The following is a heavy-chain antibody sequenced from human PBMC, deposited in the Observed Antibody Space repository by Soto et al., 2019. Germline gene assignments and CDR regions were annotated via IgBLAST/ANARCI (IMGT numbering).Heavy chain of an antibody. D-gene: IGHD3-22*01. CDR2: ISGSGGST. Sequence: GGSLRLSCAASGFTFSSYAMSWFRQAPGKGLEWVSAISGSGGSTYYADSVKGRFTISRDNSKNTLYLQMNSLRAEDTAVYYCANSYDSSGYPGYWGQGTLVTVSS. V-gene: IGHV3-23*01. J-gene: IGHJ4*02. CDR1: GFTFSSYA. CDR3: ANSYDSSGYPGY.